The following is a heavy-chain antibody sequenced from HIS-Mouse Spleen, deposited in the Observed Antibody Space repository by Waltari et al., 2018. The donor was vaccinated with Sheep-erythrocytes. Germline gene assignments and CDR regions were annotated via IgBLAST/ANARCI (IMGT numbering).Heavy chain of an antibody. CDR2: IYYSGST. CDR3: ARASPIYDYVWGSYRPGYFQH. V-gene: IGHV4-31*03. CDR1: GGSISSGGYY. D-gene: IGHD3-16*02. Sequence: QVQLQESGPGLVKPSQTLSLTCTVSGGSISSGGYYWSWIRQHPGKGLEWIGYIYYSGSTYSHPSPKSRVTISVDTSKNQFSLKLSSVTAADTAVYYCARASPIYDYVWGSYRPGYFQHWGQGTLVTVSS. J-gene: IGHJ1*01.